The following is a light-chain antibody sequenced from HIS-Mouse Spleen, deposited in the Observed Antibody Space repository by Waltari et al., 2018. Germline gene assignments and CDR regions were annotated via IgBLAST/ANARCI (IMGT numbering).Light chain of an antibody. CDR2: EDS. CDR3: YSTDSSGNHRV. V-gene: IGLV3-10*01. Sequence: SYELTQPPSVSVSPGQTARITCSGDAVPKQYAYWDQQKSGQAPVRVIYEDSKRPSGIPERFSGSSSGKMATLTISGAQVEDEADYYCYSTDSSGNHRVFGGGTKLTVL. CDR1: AVPKQY. J-gene: IGLJ2*01.